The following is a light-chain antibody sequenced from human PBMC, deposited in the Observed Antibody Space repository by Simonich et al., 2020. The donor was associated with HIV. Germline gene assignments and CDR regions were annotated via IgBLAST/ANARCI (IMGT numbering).Light chain of an antibody. J-gene: IGKJ3*01. Sequence: DIVMTQTPLSLSVTPGQPASMSCKSSQSLLHSDGKTYLYWYLQKPGQSPQRLIYDASNRFSGVPDRFSGSGSGTDFTLKISRVEAEDVGLYYCMQSVQLPFTFGPGTKVDIK. CDR1: QSLLHSDGKTY. V-gene: IGKV2D-29*02. CDR3: MQSVQLPFT. CDR2: DAS.